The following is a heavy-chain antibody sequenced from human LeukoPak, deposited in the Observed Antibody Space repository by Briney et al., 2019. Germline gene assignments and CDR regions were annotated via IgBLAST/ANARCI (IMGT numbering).Heavy chain of an antibody. CDR3: TKDRTRWLTYYFDY. J-gene: IGHJ4*02. CDR2: INGDGSTT. CDR1: GFTFSSYW. Sequence: GGSLRLSCAASGFTFSSYWMHWVRQAPGKGPLWVSHINGDGSTTNFADSVKGRFTISRDNSKNTLYLQMNSLRAEDTAVYYCTKDRTRWLTYYFDYWGQGTLVTVSS. D-gene: IGHD5-24*01. V-gene: IGHV3-74*01.